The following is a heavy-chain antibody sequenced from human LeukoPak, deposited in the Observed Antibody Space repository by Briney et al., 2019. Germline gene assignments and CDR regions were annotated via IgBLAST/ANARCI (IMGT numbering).Heavy chain of an antibody. V-gene: IGHV4-59*01. CDR1: GGSISSYY. D-gene: IGHD6-13*01. Sequence: SETLSLTCTVSGGSISSYYWSWIRQPPGKGLEWIGYIYYSGSTNYNPSLKSRVTISVDTSKNQFSLKLSSVTAADTAVYYCARGWSSWYRIDYWGQGTLVTVSS. CDR3: ARGWSSWYRIDY. J-gene: IGHJ4*02. CDR2: IYYSGST.